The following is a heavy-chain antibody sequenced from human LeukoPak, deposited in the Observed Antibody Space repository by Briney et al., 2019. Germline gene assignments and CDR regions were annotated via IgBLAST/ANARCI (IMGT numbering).Heavy chain of an antibody. D-gene: IGHD6-13*01. Sequence: GGSLRLSCAASGFTFSSYAMHWVRQAPGKGLEWVAVISYDGSNKYYADSVKGRFTISRDNSKNTLYLQMNSLRAEDTAVYYCARRRIAAAGTDAFDIWGQGTMVTVSS. CDR2: ISYDGSNK. J-gene: IGHJ3*02. V-gene: IGHV3-30*01. CDR3: ARRRIAAAGTDAFDI. CDR1: GFTFSSYA.